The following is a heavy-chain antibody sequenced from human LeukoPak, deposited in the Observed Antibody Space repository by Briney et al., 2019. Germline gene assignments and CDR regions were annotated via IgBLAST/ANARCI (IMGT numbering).Heavy chain of an antibody. J-gene: IGHJ6*02. V-gene: IGHV1-8*01. D-gene: IGHD1-7*01. Sequence: ASVKVSCKASGYTFTSFDFNWVRQVPGQGLEWMGWMNPNSGNTGYAQKLQGRVTMTTDTSTSTAYMELRSLRSDDTAVYYCARDRGITGTSAGPYYYYYYGMDVWGQGTTVTVSS. CDR3: ARDRGITGTSAGPYYYYYYGMDV. CDR1: GYTFTSFD. CDR2: MNPNSGNT.